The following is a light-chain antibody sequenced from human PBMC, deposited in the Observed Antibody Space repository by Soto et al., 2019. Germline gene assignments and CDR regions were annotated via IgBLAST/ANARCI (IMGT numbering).Light chain of an antibody. Sequence: NFMLTQPHSVSESPGKTVTISCTRSSGNIASNVVQWFQQRPGSSPITVIYEDKQRPSEVPDRFYGSIDTSSSSASLTISGLQTAEEADYYCQSYDGSIQVFGGGTKVTVL. CDR1: SGNIASNV. J-gene: IGLJ2*01. V-gene: IGLV6-57*01. CDR3: QSYDGSIQV. CDR2: EDK.